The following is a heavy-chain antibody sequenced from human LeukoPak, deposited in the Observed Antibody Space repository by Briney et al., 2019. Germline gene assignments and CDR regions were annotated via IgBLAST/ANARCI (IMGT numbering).Heavy chain of an antibody. V-gene: IGHV4-38-2*01. J-gene: IGHJ6*03. D-gene: IGHD5-12*01. CDR3: ARLGYSGYDYYMDV. CDR1: GYSISSGYY. CDR2: IYHSGST. Sequence: TASETLSLTCAVSGYSISSGYYWGWTRQPPGKGLERIGSIYHSGSTYYNPSLKSRVTISVDTSKNQFSLKLSSVTAADTAVYYCARLGYSGYDYYMDVWGKGTTVTVSS.